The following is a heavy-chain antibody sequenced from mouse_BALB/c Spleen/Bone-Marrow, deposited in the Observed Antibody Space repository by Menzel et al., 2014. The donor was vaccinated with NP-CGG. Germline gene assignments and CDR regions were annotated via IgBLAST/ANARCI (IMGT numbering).Heavy chain of an antibody. J-gene: IGHJ4*01. Sequence: QVQLQQSGAELARPGASVKLSCKASGYTFTSYWMQWVKQRPGQGLEWIGAIYPGDGDTRYTQKFKGKATLTADKSSSTAYMQRSSLASEDSAVYYCARGDYGSSYDYAVDYWGQGTSVPVSS. V-gene: IGHV1-87*01. CDR3: ARGDYGSSYDYAVDY. D-gene: IGHD1-1*01. CDR1: GYTFTSYW. CDR2: IYPGDGDT.